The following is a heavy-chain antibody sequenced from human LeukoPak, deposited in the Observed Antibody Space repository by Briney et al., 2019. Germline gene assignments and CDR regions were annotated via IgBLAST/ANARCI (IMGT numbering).Heavy chain of an antibody. D-gene: IGHD3-16*02. Sequence: PSETLSLTCAVSGDSINTHYWNWIRQPPGKGLEWMGYIDYRGNTNYIPSLKSRLSISVDTSKNQVSLNLRSVTAADTAVYFCARQFGGVIVEYCYMDVWGKGTTVTVSS. CDR2: IDYRGNT. V-gene: IGHV4-59*11. CDR1: GDSINTHY. J-gene: IGHJ6*03. CDR3: ARQFGGVIVEYCYMDV.